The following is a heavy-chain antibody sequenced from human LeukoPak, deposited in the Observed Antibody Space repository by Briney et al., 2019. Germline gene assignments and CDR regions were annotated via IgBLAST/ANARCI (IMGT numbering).Heavy chain of an antibody. D-gene: IGHD2/OR15-2a*01. CDR3: AKGPLLWD. CDR2: IRSKANSYAT. CDR1: GFTFSGSA. J-gene: IGHJ4*02. Sequence: GGSLRLSCAASGFTFSGSAMHWVRQASGKGLEWVGRIRSKANSYATAYAASVKGRFTISRDDSKNTAYLQMNSLRAEDTAVYYCAKGPLLWDWGQGTLVTVSS. V-gene: IGHV3-73*01.